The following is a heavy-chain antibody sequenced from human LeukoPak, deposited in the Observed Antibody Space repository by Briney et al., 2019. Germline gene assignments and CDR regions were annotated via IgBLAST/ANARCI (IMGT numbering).Heavy chain of an antibody. CDR1: GYSFTSNR. CDR2: IYPSDSDT. D-gene: IGHD3-3*01. J-gene: IGHJ4*02. V-gene: IGHV5-51*01. CDR3: ARHKRSLPYDF. Sequence: GESLKISCKGSGYSFTSNRIGWVRQMPGKGLEWMGIIYPSDSDTRYSPSFQGQVTISADKSINTAYLQWSSLKASDTAMYYCARHKRSLPYDFWGQGTLVTVSS.